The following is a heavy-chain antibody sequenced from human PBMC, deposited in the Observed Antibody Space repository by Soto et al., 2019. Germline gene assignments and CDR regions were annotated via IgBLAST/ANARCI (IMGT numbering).Heavy chain of an antibody. CDR3: AREEYSSSFPAAWNAKNWFDP. Sequence: LSLTCTVSGGSISSGDYYWSWIRQPPGKGLEWIGYIYYSGSTYYNPSLKSRVTISVDTSKNQFSLKLSSVTAADTAVYYCAREEYSSSFPAAWNAKNWFDPWGQGTLVTVSS. CDR2: IYYSGST. V-gene: IGHV4-30-4*01. D-gene: IGHD6-13*01. J-gene: IGHJ5*02. CDR1: GGSISSGDYY.